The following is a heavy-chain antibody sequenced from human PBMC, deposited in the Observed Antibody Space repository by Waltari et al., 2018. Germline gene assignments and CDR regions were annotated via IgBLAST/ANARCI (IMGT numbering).Heavy chain of an antibody. CDR3: ATYIGASVGTAAFDV. CDR1: GVLITSNRHY. J-gene: IGHJ3*01. CDR2: VSYSVAT. D-gene: IGHD5-12*01. Sequence: QLQLQESGPRLVKPSETLFLTCTVSGVLITSNRHYWAWIRQSPGQGLEWIGTVSYSVATYISPSLKSRVSVSRDTSKNQLSLILGSVTAADMAVYYCATYIGASVGTAAFDVWGQGTMVTVSS. V-gene: IGHV4-39*01.